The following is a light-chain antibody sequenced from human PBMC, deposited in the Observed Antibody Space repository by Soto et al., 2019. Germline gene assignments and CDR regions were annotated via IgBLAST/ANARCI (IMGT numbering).Light chain of an antibody. V-gene: IGKV1-39*01. CDR1: QRISSY. CDR3: QQSYSTSRT. CDR2: AAS. J-gene: IGKJ3*01. Sequence: DIQMTQSPSSLSASVGDRVTITCRASQRISSYLNWYQQKPGKAPQLLIYAASSLQSGVPSRFSGSGSRTDITLTISSLQPEDFAPYYCQQSYSTSRTFGPGTKVNIK.